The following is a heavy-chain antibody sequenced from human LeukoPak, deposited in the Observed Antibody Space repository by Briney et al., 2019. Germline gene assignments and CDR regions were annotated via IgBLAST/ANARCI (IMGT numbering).Heavy chain of an antibody. CDR3: AKGSDYGDYIFDY. D-gene: IGHD4-17*01. CDR2: ISWSSGSI. J-gene: IGHJ4*02. Sequence: SGRSLRLSCAASGFNFDDYAMHWVRQAPGKGLEWVSGISWSSGSIGYADSVKGRFTISRDNAKNSLYLQMNSLRAEDTALYYCAKGSDYGDYIFDYWGQGTLVTVSS. CDR1: GFNFDDYA. V-gene: IGHV3-9*01.